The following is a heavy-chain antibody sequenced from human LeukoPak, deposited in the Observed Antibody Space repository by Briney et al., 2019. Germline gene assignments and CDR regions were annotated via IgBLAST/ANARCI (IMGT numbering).Heavy chain of an antibody. V-gene: IGHV3-30*02. CDR2: IRYDGSNK. CDR1: EFTFSSYG. D-gene: IGHD2/OR15-2a*01. CDR3: ASRLFFDY. J-gene: IGHJ4*02. Sequence: PGGSLRLPCAASEFTFSSYGMHWVRQAPGKGLEWVAFIRYDGSNKYYADSVKGRFTISRDNSKNTLYLQMNSLRAEDTAVYYCASRLFFDYWGQGTLVTVSS.